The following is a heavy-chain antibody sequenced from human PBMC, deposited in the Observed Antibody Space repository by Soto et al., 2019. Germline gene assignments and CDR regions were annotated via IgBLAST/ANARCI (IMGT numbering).Heavy chain of an antibody. D-gene: IGHD2-2*01. V-gene: IGHV3-48*01. CDR1: GFAFSNYS. Sequence: EEQLVESGGGLVQPGGSLRLSCVASGFAFSNYSMNWVRQAPGKGLEWVSYIRSSGSPTYYAGSVKGRFTISRDNAKKSLHLQMNSLRAEDTAVYYCARMTSSLSPGRWGQGTLVTVSS. CDR2: IRSSGSPT. J-gene: IGHJ4*02. CDR3: ARMTSSLSPGR.